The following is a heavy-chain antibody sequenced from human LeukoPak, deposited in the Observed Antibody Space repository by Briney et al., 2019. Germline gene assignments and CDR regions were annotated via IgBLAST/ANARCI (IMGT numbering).Heavy chain of an antibody. CDR2: ISGSGGST. D-gene: IGHD1-1*01. V-gene: IGHV3-23*01. J-gene: IGHJ4*02. Sequence: GPLRLSCAASGFTFSSYAMSWVRQAPGKGLEWVSAISGSGGSTYYADSVKGRFTISRDNSKNTLYLQMNSLRAEDTAVYYCARDPNDDSYYFDYWGQGTLVTVSS. CDR1: GFTFSSYA. CDR3: ARDPNDDSYYFDY.